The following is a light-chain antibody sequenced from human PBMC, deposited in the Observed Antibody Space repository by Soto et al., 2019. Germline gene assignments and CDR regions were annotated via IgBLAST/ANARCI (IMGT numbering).Light chain of an antibody. CDR1: QSISGT. V-gene: IGKV3-15*01. CDR3: QQYDNWPWT. J-gene: IGKJ1*01. CDR2: GAF. Sequence: EIVMTQSSATLSVSPGGRATLSCRASQSISGTLAWYQQKPVQAPRLLIYGAFTRATGFPARFSGSSSGTDFTLTITSLQSEDFAVYYCQQYDNWPWTFGQGTKVDIK.